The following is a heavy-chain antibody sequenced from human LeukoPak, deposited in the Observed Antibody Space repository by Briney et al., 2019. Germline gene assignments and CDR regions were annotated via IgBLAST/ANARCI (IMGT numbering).Heavy chain of an antibody. CDR3: ARGWAAAAFSV. Sequence: GGSLRLSCAGSGFTFNTYDMQWVRQASGKGLEWVSGITTAGDTYYSGSVKGRFTISRENAKNSLYLQMNSLRAGDTAVYYCARGWAAAAFSVWGPGTTVTVSS. CDR1: GFTFNTYD. V-gene: IGHV3-13*01. J-gene: IGHJ6*02. D-gene: IGHD6-13*01. CDR2: ITTAGDT.